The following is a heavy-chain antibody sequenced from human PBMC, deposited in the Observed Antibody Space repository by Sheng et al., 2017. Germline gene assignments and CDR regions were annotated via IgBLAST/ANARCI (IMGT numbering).Heavy chain of an antibody. Sequence: QVQLVQSGAEVKKPGSSVKVSCKASGGTFSSYTISWVRQAPGQGLEWMGRIIPILGIANYAQKFQGRVTITADKSTSTAYMELSSLRSEDTAVYYCASLPQPAGIAAAGWFDPWGQGTLVTVSS. J-gene: IGHJ5*02. V-gene: IGHV1-69*02. D-gene: IGHD6-13*01. CDR2: IIPILGIA. CDR1: GGTFSSYT. CDR3: ASLPQPAGIAAAGWFDP.